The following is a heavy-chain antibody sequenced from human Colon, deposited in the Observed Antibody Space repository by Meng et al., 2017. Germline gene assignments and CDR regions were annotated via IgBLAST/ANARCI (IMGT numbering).Heavy chain of an antibody. CDR1: GGSISRSDW. Sequence: QAELQAWGPDLVKPAETLSRTGAVPGGSISRSDWWSWVRQPPGKGLEWIGETSHSGSTNYSPSLKSRVTISLDKSKNQLSLKLNSVTAADTAAYYCASSDYYRSDYWGQGTLVTVSS. CDR2: TSHSGST. CDR3: ASSDYYRSDY. V-gene: IGHV4-4*02. D-gene: IGHD3-22*01. J-gene: IGHJ4*02.